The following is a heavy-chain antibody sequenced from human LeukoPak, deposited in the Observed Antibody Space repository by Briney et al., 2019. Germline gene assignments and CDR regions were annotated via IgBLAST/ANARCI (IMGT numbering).Heavy chain of an antibody. CDR2: INQDGSEM. J-gene: IGHJ6*03. CDR3: ARRAPGYCITTSCPDTYYYYYYMDV. V-gene: IGHV3-7*01. D-gene: IGHD2-2*01. CDR1: GFTFSNYW. Sequence: GGSLRLSCAASGFTFSNYWMSWVRQAPGKGLEWLANINQDGSEMYYVDSVKGRFTISRDNGKNSLYLQINSLRADDTAVYYCARRAPGYCITTSCPDTYYYYYYMDVWGKGTTVTVSS.